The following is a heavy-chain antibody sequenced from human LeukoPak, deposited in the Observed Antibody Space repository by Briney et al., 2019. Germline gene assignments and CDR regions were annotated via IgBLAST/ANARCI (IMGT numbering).Heavy chain of an antibody. Sequence: PSQTLSLTCTVSGGSISSGGYYWSWIRQHPGKGLEWIGYIYYSGSTYYNSSLKSRVTISVDTSKNQFSLKLSSVTAADTAVYYCASGHCSSTSCSYYFDYWGQGTLVTVSS. CDR2: IYYSGST. J-gene: IGHJ4*02. CDR1: GGSISSGGYY. CDR3: ASGHCSSTSCSYYFDY. D-gene: IGHD2-2*01. V-gene: IGHV4-31*03.